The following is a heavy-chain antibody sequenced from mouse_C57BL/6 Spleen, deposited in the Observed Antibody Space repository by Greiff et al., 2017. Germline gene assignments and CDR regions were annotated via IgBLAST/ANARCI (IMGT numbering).Heavy chain of an antibody. CDR2: IRSKSNNYAT. V-gene: IGHV10-1*01. J-gene: IGHJ2*01. CDR3: VTAYSNYYFDY. Sequence: EVKLEASGGGLVQPKGSLKLSCAASGFSFNTYAMNWVRQAPGQGLEWVARIRSKSNNYATYYADSVKDRFTISRDDSESMLYLQMNNLKTEDTAMYYCVTAYSNYYFDYWGQGTTLTVSS. CDR1: GFSFNTYA. D-gene: IGHD2-5*01.